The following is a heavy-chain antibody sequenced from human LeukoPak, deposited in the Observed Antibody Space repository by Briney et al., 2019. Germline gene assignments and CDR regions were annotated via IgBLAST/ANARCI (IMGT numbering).Heavy chain of an antibody. CDR1: GGSISSSSYY. CDR3: ARHGGIYYDILTGYWYGMDV. Sequence: PSETLSLTCTVSGGSISSSSYYWGWIRQPPGKGLEWIGSIYYSGSTYYNPSLKSRVTISVDTSKNQFSLKLSSVTAADTAVYYCARHGGIYYDILTGYWYGMDVWGQGTTVTVSS. CDR2: IYYSGST. V-gene: IGHV4-39*01. D-gene: IGHD3-9*01. J-gene: IGHJ6*02.